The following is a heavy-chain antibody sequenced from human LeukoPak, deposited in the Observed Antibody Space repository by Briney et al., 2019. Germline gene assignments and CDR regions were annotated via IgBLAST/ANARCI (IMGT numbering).Heavy chain of an antibody. CDR1: GGSFSGYY. CDR3: AGDPWWGYFDY. V-gene: IGHV4-34*01. Sequence: SETLSLTCAVYGGSFSGYYWSWIRQPPGKGLEWIGEINHSGSTNYNPSLKSRVTISVDTSKSQFSLKLSSVTAADTAVYYCAGDPWWGYFDYWGQGTLVTVSS. D-gene: IGHD2-8*02. CDR2: INHSGST. J-gene: IGHJ4*02.